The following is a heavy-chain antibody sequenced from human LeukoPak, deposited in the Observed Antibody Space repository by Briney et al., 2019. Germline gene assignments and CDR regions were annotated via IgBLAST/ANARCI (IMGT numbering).Heavy chain of an antibody. D-gene: IGHD3-22*01. CDR3: ARSRVIVVINQRADAFDT. V-gene: IGHV3-30*04. Sequence: GGSLRLSCAASGFTFSSYAMHWVRQAPGKGLEWVAVISYDGSNKYYADSVKGRFTISRDNSKNTLYLQMNSLRAEDTAVYYCARSRVIVVINQRADAFDTWGQGTMVTVSS. CDR1: GFTFSSYA. CDR2: ISYDGSNK. J-gene: IGHJ3*02.